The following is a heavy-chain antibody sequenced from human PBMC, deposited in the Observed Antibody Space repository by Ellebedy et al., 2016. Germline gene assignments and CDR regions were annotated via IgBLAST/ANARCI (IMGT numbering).Heavy chain of an antibody. CDR1: GFTFSSYV. V-gene: IGHV3-64D*06. CDR2: ISSNGGST. J-gene: IGHJ4*02. D-gene: IGHD6-6*01. CDR3: VKDKEYSSSSGYFDY. Sequence: GGSLRLSCSASGFTFSSYVMHWVRQAPGKGLEYVSAISSNGGSTYYADFVKGRFTISRDNSKNTLYLQMSSPRAEDTAVYYCVKDKEYSSSSGYFDYWGQGSLVTVSS.